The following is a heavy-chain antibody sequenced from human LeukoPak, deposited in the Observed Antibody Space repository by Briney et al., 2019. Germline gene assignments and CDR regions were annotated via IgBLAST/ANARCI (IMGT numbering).Heavy chain of an antibody. V-gene: IGHV3-21*01. Sequence: GGSLRLSCAASEFTFSTYSMNWVRQAPGKGLEWVASISSSSSYIYYADSVKGRFTISRDNAKNSLYLQMNTLRAEDTAVYYCASHPGEAYYWGQGTLVTVSS. J-gene: IGHJ4*02. CDR3: ASHPGEAYY. CDR2: ISSSSSYI. D-gene: IGHD1-1*01. CDR1: EFTFSTYS.